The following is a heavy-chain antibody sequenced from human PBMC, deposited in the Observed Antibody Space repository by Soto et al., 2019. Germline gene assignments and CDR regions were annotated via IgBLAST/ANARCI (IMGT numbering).Heavy chain of an antibody. D-gene: IGHD3-10*01. Sequence: QVQLVQSGAEVKKPGSSVKVSCKASGGIFSTYAISWLRQAPGQGLEWMGGIIPTFGTPNYEQRFQGRVTITADESTTTSYMELSRLKSEDTAVYYCARDRDDYGSGNYYNRIDFWGQGTLVTVSS. CDR3: ARDRDDYGSGNYYNRIDF. V-gene: IGHV1-69*01. CDR1: GGIFSTYA. J-gene: IGHJ4*02. CDR2: IIPTFGTP.